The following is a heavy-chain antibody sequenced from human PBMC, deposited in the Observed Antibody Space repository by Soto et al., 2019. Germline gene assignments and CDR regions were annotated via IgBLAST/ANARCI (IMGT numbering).Heavy chain of an antibody. CDR1: GYTFTSYA. D-gene: IGHD4-17*01. V-gene: IGHV1-3*01. CDR2: INAGNGNT. CDR3: ARDGDYVFSVYYYYYYGMDV. J-gene: IGHJ6*02. Sequence: ASVKVSCKASGYTFTSYAMNWVRQAPGQRLELMGWINAGNGNTKYSQEFQGRVTITRDTSASTAYMELSSLRSEDTAVYYCARDGDYVFSVYYYYYYGMDVWGQGTTVTVSS.